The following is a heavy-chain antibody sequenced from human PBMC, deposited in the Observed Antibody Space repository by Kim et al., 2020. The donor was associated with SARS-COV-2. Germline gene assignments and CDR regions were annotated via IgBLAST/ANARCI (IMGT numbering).Heavy chain of an antibody. Sequence: ASVKVSCKASGYTFTGYYMHWVRQAPGQGLEWMGWINPNSGGTNYAQKFQGRVTMTRDTSISTAYMELSRLRSDDTAVYYCARGRYCSSTSCYRVHFDYWGQGTLVTVSS. J-gene: IGHJ4*02. V-gene: IGHV1-2*02. D-gene: IGHD2-2*01. CDR1: GYTFTGYY. CDR3: ARGRYCSSTSCYRVHFDY. CDR2: INPNSGGT.